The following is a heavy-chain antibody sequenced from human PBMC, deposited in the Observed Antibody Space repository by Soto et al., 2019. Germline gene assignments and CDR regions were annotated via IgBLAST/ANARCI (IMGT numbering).Heavy chain of an antibody. Sequence: QVQLQESGPGLVKPSQTLSLTCTVSGGSISSGDYYWSWIRQPPGKGLEWIGYIYYSGSTYYNPSLKSRVTISVDTSKNQFSLKLSSVTAADTAVYYCARGLVPTTVTTGQPLHWGQGTLVTVSS. CDR3: ARGLVPTTVTTGQPLH. D-gene: IGHD4-17*01. J-gene: IGHJ4*02. CDR2: IYYSGST. V-gene: IGHV4-30-4*01. CDR1: GGSISSGDYY.